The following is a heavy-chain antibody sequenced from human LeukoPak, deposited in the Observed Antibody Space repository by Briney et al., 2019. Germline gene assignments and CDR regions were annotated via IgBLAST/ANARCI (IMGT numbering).Heavy chain of an antibody. J-gene: IGHJ6*03. CDR1: GGSISSYY. CDR3: ATNYYYYMDV. Sequence: ASETLSLTCTVSGGSISSYYWSWIRQPAGKGLEWIGRIYTSGSTYYNPSLKSRVTMSVDTSKNQFSLKLSSVTAADTAVYYCATNYYYYMDVWGKGTTVTVSS. V-gene: IGHV4-4*07. CDR2: IYTSGST.